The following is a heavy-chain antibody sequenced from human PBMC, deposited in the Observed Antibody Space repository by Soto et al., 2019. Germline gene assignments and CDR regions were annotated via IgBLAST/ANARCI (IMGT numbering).Heavy chain of an antibody. CDR2: ISAYNGNT. J-gene: IGHJ3*02. V-gene: IGHV1-18*01. CDR3: ARVVFRLFAFDI. CDR1: GYTFTTYG. Sequence: QVQLVQSGGEVKKPGASVKVSCKASGYTFTTYGISWVRQAPGQGLEWMGWISAYNGNTSYAQKLQGRVTMTTDTSTSTAYMELRSLRSEDTAVYYCARVVFRLFAFDIWGQGTMVTVSS. D-gene: IGHD3-22*01.